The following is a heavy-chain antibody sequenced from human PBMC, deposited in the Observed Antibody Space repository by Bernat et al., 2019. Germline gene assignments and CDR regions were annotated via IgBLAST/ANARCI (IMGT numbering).Heavy chain of an antibody. CDR3: ARDPLRRYYDSSGSRPYFDY. CDR1: GFTFSSYW. Sequence: EVQLVESGGGLVQPGGSLRLSCAASGFTFSSYWMSWVRQAPGKGLEWVANIKQDGSEKSYLDSAKGRFTHPRDNAKTSLYLKMNSLRAEDTAVYYCARDPLRRYYDSSGSRPYFDYWGQGTLVTVSS. V-gene: IGHV3-7*01. J-gene: IGHJ4*02. CDR2: IKQDGSEK. D-gene: IGHD3-22*01.